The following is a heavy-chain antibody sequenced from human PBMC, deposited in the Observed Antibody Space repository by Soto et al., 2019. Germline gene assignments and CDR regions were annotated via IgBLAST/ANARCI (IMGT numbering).Heavy chain of an antibody. J-gene: IGHJ3*02. D-gene: IGHD3-3*01. CDR3: ARDRGVGTPDSFDI. V-gene: IGHV3-48*02. CDR1: GFIFSSYN. Sequence: HPGGSLRLSCAASGFIFSSYNLNWVRQAAGKGLEWVSYTSSSGNTIYYSDSVKGRFTFSRDNGKNSLLLQMNSLREEDTAVYYCARDRGVGTPDSFDIWGQGTMVTVSS. CDR2: TSSSGNTI.